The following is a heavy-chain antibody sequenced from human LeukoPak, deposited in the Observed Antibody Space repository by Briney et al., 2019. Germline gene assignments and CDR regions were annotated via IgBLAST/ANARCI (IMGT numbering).Heavy chain of an antibody. J-gene: IGHJ5*02. CDR2: IYYSGNT. V-gene: IGHV4-39*01. CDR1: GGSIIINSYY. Sequence: SETLSLTCTVSGGSIIINSYYCGWIRQPPGKGPEWIGIIYYSGNTYYNPSLKSRVTISVDTSKNQFSLKLSSVTAADTAVYYCARGLPTNTWGQGTLVTVSS. CDR3: ARGLPTNT. D-gene: IGHD5-12*01.